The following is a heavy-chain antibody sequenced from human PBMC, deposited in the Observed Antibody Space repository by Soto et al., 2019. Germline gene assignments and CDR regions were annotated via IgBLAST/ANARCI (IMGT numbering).Heavy chain of an antibody. V-gene: IGHV4-30-2*01. CDR3: ARRMATVTTLDY. Sequence: QLQLQESGSGLVKPSQTLSLTCAVSGGSISSGGYSWSWIRQPPGKGLEWIGYICHSGSTSYKPSLKSRITLSVDRFRNQFAPKLSSVTAADTAVYSGARRMATVTTLDYWCQGTLVTVSS. D-gene: IGHD4-4*01. J-gene: IGHJ4*02. CDR1: GGSISSGGYS. CDR2: ICHSGST.